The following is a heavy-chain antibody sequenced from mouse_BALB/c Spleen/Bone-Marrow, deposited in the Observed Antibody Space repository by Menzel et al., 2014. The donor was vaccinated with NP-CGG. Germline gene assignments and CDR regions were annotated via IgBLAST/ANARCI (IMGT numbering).Heavy chain of an antibody. CDR1: GHTFTSYW. J-gene: IGHJ3*01. CDR2: IYPSDSYT. V-gene: IGHV1-69*02. Sequence: QVQLQQSGAELVRPGASVKLSCKASGHTFTSYWINWVKQRPGQGLQWIGNIYPSDSYTNYNQKFKDKATLTVDKSSSTAYMQLSSPTSEDSAVYYCTRGDYYGSSSFAYWGQGTLVTVST. CDR3: TRGDYYGSSSFAY. D-gene: IGHD1-1*01.